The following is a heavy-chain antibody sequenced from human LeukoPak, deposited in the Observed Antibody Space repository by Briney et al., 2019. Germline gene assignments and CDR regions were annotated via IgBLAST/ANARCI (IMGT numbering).Heavy chain of an antibody. CDR1: GGSISSSNW. J-gene: IGHJ5*02. D-gene: IGHD6-19*01. V-gene: IGHV4-4*02. Sequence: PSETLSLTCAVSGGSISSSNWWSWVRQPPGKGLEWIGEIYHSGSTNYNPSLKSRVTISVDTSKNQFSLKLSSVTAADTAVYYCARAVAGTVGWFDPWGQGTLVTVSS. CDR3: ARAVAGTVGWFDP. CDR2: IYHSGST.